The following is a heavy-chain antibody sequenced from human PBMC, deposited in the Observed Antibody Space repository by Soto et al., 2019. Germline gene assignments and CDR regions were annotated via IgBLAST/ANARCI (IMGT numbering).Heavy chain of an antibody. CDR1: GGTFSNYA. D-gene: IGHD3-3*01. CDR2: IIPIFGTA. CDR3: ARGMVRFLDSLGVDV. V-gene: IGHV1-69*13. J-gene: IGHJ6*02. Sequence: SVKVSCKASGGTFSNYAMSWVRQAPGQGLEWMGGIIPIFGTANYAQKFQGRVTITADESTSTAYMELSSLRSEDTAVYYCARGMVRFLDSLGVDVWGQGTTVTVSS.